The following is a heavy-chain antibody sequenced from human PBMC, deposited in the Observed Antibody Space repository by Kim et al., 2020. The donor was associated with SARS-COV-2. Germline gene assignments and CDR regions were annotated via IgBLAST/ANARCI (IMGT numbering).Heavy chain of an antibody. CDR1: GFTVSSNY. D-gene: IGHD3-16*01. CDR3: ARELGGSYGRGASDY. CDR2: IYSGGST. Sequence: GGSLRLSCAASGFTVSSNYMSWVRQAPGKGLEWVSVIYSGGSTYYADSVKGRFTISRDNSKNTLYLQMNSLRAEDTAVYYCARELGGSYGRGASDYWGQGTLVTVSS. J-gene: IGHJ4*02. V-gene: IGHV3-66*01.